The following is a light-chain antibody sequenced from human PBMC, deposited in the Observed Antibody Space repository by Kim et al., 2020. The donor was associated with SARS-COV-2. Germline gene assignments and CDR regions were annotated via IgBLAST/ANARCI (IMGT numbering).Light chain of an antibody. CDR2: GKN. J-gene: IGLJ2*01. CDR3: NSRDSNNNVL. CDR1: KLRSYY. V-gene: IGLV3-19*01. Sequence: ALGQSVRLTCKGDKLRSYYATWYEQKPGQGPRLVIYGKNDRPSGIPDRFSGSSSGNTASLTITGTQAGDEADYYCNSRDSNNNVLCGGETQLTVL.